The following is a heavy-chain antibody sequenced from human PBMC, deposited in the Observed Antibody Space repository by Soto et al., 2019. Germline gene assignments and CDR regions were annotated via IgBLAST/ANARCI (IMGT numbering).Heavy chain of an antibody. V-gene: IGHV3-30*18. CDR2: ISYDGSNK. CDR1: GFTFIDYG. CDR3: AKDPGFHYDFWSGYYTYFDY. Sequence: PGGSLRLSCAASGFTFIDYGMHWVRQAPGKGLEWVAVISYDGSNKYYADPVKGRFTISRDNSKNTLYLQMNSLRAEDTAVYYCAKDPGFHYDFWSGYYTYFDYWGQGTLVTAPQ. D-gene: IGHD3-3*01. J-gene: IGHJ4*02.